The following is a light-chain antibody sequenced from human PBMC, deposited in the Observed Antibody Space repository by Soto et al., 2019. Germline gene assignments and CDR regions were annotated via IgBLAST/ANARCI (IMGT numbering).Light chain of an antibody. CDR2: GAS. V-gene: IGKV3-20*01. J-gene: IGKJ2*01. CDR1: QSVSSSY. CDR3: QQYGSSQYT. Sequence: EIVLTQSPGTLSLSPGERATLSCRASQSVSSSYLAWYQQKPGQAPRLLIYGASSRATGIPDRFSGSGSGTEFTLTISRLEAEDFAVYYCQQYGSSQYTFGQGTKLEIK.